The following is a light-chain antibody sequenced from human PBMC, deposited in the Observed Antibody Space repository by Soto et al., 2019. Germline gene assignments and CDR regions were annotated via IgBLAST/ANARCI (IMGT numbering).Light chain of an antibody. CDR3: QQYNNWPRT. J-gene: IGKJ1*01. Sequence: EIVITQSPATLSVSPGERATISCRASQSVSSNLGWYQQKPGQAPRLLIYGASTRATGIPARFSGSGSGTEFTLTISSLQSEDFAVYYCQQYNNWPRTFGQGTKVDI. CDR1: QSVSSN. V-gene: IGKV3-15*01. CDR2: GAS.